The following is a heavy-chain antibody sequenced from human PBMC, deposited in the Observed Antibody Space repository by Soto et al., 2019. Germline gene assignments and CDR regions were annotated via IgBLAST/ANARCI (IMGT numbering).Heavy chain of an antibody. V-gene: IGHV1-18*01. CDR2: ISAYNGNT. CDR3: ARVASLAVAVDLDY. CDR1: GYTFTSYG. D-gene: IGHD6-19*01. J-gene: IGHJ4*02. Sequence: QVQLVQSGAEVKKPGASVKVSCKASGYTFTSYGISWVRQAPGQGLEWMGWISAYNGNTNYAQQLQGRVTMNTDTSTRTAYMELRSLRSDDTAVYYCARVASLAVAVDLDYWGQGTLVTVSS.